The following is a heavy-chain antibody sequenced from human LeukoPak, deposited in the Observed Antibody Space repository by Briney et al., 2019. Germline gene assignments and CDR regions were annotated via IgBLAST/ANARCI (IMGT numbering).Heavy chain of an antibody. CDR3: ARDRRGEKDFDV. Sequence: GGSLRLSCAASGISVSNDYMSWVRQAPGKGLEWVSAIYADGYTRDAASVKGRFSISRHNSKNTVYLQMDNLRPEDTAVYYCARDRRGEKDFDVWGPGTMVTVSS. CDR2: IYADGYT. CDR1: GISVSNDY. J-gene: IGHJ3*01. V-gene: IGHV3-53*04.